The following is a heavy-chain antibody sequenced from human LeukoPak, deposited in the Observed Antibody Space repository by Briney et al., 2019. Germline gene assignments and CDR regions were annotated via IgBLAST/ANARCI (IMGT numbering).Heavy chain of an antibody. CDR1: GFTFSRNN. J-gene: IGHJ5*02. CDR2: ITGNGGDT. D-gene: IGHD5-18*01. Sequence: GGSLRLPCAASGFTFSRNNMHWVRQAPGKGLEYVSSITGNGGDTYYANSVKGRFTISRDNSKNMLYLQMGSLRTEDMGVYYCASLDTSMAWGQGTLAIVSS. V-gene: IGHV3-64*01. CDR3: ASLDTSMA.